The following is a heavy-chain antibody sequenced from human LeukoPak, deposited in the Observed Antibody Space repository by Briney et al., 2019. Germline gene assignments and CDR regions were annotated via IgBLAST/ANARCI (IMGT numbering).Heavy chain of an antibody. CDR1: GGTFSSYA. CDR3: ARGGGSYYAYEDY. CDR2: IIPIFGTA. V-gene: IGHV1-69*13. J-gene: IGHJ4*02. Sequence: SVTVSCKASGGTFSSYAISWVRQAPGQGLEWMGGIIPIFGTANYAQKFQGRVTITADESTSTAYMELSSLRSEDTAVYYCARGGGSYYAYEDYWGQGTLVTVSS. D-gene: IGHD1-26*01.